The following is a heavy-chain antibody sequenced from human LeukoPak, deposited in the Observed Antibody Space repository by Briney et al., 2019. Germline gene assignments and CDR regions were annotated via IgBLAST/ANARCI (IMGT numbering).Heavy chain of an antibody. J-gene: IGHJ4*02. CDR1: GGSFSGYY. Sequence: SETLSLTYAVYGGSFSGYYWSWIRQPPGKGLEWIGEINHSGSTNYNPSLKSRVTISVDTSKNQFSLKLSSVTAADTAVYYCAKQAGTRGTVFDYWGQGTLVTVSS. D-gene: IGHD6-19*01. CDR2: INHSGST. CDR3: AKQAGTRGTVFDY. V-gene: IGHV4-34*01.